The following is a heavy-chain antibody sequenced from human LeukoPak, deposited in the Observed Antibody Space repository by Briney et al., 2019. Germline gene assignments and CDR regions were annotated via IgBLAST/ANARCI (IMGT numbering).Heavy chain of an antibody. V-gene: IGHV3-33*01. J-gene: IGHJ4*02. CDR1: GFTFSSYD. CDR3: ARNSALDY. CDR2: MWSDGSNK. D-gene: IGHD2/OR15-2a*01. Sequence: PEGSLRLSCAASGFTFSSYDMHWVRQAPGKGLEWVAVMWSDGSNKYHADSVKGRFTISRDNSKNTLYLQMNSLRAEDTAVYYCARNSALDYWGQGTLVTVSS.